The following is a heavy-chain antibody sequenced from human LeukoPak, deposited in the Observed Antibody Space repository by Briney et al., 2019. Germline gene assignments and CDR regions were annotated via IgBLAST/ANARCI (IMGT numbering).Heavy chain of an antibody. Sequence: PLETLSLTCTVSGYSISSAYYWGWIRQPPGKGLEWIGTIYHSGSTYYNPSLNSRVTISINTSKNQFSLKLSSVTAADTAVYYCARYLAGFFDYWGQGILVTVSS. J-gene: IGHJ4*02. CDR3: ARYLAGFFDY. CDR2: IYHSGST. D-gene: IGHD6-19*01. CDR1: GYSISSAYY. V-gene: IGHV4-38-2*02.